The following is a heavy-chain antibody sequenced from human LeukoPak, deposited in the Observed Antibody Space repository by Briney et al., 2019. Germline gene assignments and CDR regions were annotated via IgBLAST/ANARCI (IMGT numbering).Heavy chain of an antibody. J-gene: IGHJ4*02. CDR2: IYSGGST. D-gene: IGHD2-21*02. V-gene: IGHV3-53*01. CDR1: GFTVSSNY. Sequence: GGSLRLSCAATGFTVSSNYMSWVRQAPGKGLEWVSVIYSGGSTYYADSVKGRITISRDNSKNTLYLQMNSLRAEDTAVYYCARSPGAYCGGDCYPYYFDYWGQGTLVTVSS. CDR3: ARSPGAYCGGDCYPYYFDY.